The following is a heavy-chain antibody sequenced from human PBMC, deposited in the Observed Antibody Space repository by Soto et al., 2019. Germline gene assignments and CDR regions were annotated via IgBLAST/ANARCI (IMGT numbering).Heavy chain of an antibody. CDR2: IRAYNGNT. Sequence: QVQLVQSGAEVKKPGASVKVSCKASGYTFTSYGISWVRHAPGQGLEWMGWIRAYNGNTNYAQKLQGRVTMTTDTATSIAYMELRSLRSDDTALYYCARDSRVVVAATLDNCYDHWGEGTLVTVSS. J-gene: IGHJ5*02. CDR1: GYTFTSYG. CDR3: ARDSRVVVAATLDNCYDH. V-gene: IGHV1-18*01. D-gene: IGHD2-15*01.